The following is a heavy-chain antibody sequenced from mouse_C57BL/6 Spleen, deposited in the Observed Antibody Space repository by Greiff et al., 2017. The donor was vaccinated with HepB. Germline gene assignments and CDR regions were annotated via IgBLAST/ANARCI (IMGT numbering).Heavy chain of an antibody. CDR3: ARREGYYSNYHYAMDY. CDR1: GYTFTSYW. V-gene: IGHV1-55*01. CDR2: IYPGSGST. J-gene: IGHJ4*01. Sequence: QVQLQQPGAELVKPGASVKMSCKASGYTFTSYWITWVKQRPGQGLEWIGDIYPGSGSTNYNEKFKSKATLTVDTSSSTAYMQLSSLTSEDSAVYYCARREGYYSNYHYAMDYWGQGTSVTVSS. D-gene: IGHD2-5*01.